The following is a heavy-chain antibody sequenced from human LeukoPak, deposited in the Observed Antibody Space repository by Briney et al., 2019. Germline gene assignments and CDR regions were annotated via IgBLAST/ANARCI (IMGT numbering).Heavy chain of an antibody. CDR1: GGSISSSSYY. D-gene: IGHD6-13*01. V-gene: IGHV4-39*07. CDR3: ARDSALSPAGHFDY. J-gene: IGHJ4*02. Sequence: SETLSLTCTVSGGSISSSSYYWGWIRQPPGKGLEWIGSIYYSGSTYYNPSLKSRVTISVDTSKNQFSLKLSSVTAADTAVYYCARDSALSPAGHFDYWGQGTLVTVSS. CDR2: IYYSGST.